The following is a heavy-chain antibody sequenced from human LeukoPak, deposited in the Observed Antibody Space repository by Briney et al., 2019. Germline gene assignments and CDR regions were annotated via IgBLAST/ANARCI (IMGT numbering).Heavy chain of an antibody. D-gene: IGHD3-3*02. Sequence: GGSLRLSCAPSGFTVSINYMNWVRQAPGKGLECGSILYSGSSTYYADSVEGRFIVSRDSSKNTLSLQMNDLRAEDTAVYYCARVADHFHWYLDLWGRGTLVTVSS. CDR2: LYSGSST. J-gene: IGHJ2*01. CDR3: ARVADHFHWYLDL. CDR1: GFTVSINY. V-gene: IGHV3-53*01.